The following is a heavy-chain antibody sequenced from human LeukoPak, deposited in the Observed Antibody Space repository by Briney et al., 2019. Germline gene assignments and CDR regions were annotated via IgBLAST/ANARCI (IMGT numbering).Heavy chain of an antibody. CDR1: GGSISSYS. CDR2: IYHSGST. Sequence: SETLSLTCTVSGGSISSYSWSWIRQPPGKGLEWIGYIYHSGSTYYNPSLKSRVTISVDRSKNQFSLKLSSVTAADTAVYYCARAQLGPLDYWGQGTLVTVSS. CDR3: ARAQLGPLDY. J-gene: IGHJ4*02. V-gene: IGHV4-30-2*01. D-gene: IGHD3-16*01.